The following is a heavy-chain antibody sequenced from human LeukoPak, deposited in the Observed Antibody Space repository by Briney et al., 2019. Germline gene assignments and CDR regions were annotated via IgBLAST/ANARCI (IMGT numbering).Heavy chain of an antibody. CDR3: ARVGGSSWGYFYYHMDV. CDR2: INRDGSSP. V-gene: IGHV3-74*01. D-gene: IGHD6-13*01. CDR1: GFTFNSYL. J-gene: IGHJ6*03. Sequence: GGSLRLSCAASGFTFNSYLMHWVRQAPGKGLVWVSRINRDGSSPTYADSVKGRFTISGDDAKNTLYLQMNSLRAEDTAVYYCARVGGSSWGYFYYHMDVWGKGTAVTVSS.